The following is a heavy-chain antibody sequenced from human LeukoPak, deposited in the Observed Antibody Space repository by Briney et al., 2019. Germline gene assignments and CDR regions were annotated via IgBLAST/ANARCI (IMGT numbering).Heavy chain of an antibody. CDR3: ARGPRIAVAGTEPQDAFDI. CDR1: GYTFTSYA. D-gene: IGHD6-19*01. J-gene: IGHJ3*02. V-gene: IGHV1-3*04. Sequence: ASVKVSCKASGYTFTSYAMHWVRQAPGQRLECMGWINTGNGNTKYSQKFQGRVTITADESTSTAYMELSSLRSEDTAVYYCARGPRIAVAGTEPQDAFDIWGQGTMVTVSS. CDR2: INTGNGNT.